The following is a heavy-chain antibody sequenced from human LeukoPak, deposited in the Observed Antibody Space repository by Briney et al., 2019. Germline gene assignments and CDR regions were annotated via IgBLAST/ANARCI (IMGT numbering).Heavy chain of an antibody. Sequence: PSETLSLTCTVSGVSMSAFYWSWLRQPAGKEPEWIGRIYTTGNTNYNPSLKSRVTISVDTSKNQFYLRLTSVTAADTAVYYCARAPAVSGTTWFDPWGQGALVTVSS. CDR2: IYTTGNT. CDR1: GVSMSAFY. V-gene: IGHV4-4*07. CDR3: ARAPAVSGTTWFDP. D-gene: IGHD1-1*01. J-gene: IGHJ5*02.